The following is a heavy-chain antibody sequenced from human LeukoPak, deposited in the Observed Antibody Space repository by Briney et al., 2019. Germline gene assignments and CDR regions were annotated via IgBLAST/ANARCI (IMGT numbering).Heavy chain of an antibody. CDR3: ARAPDRHIAARPGDY. D-gene: IGHD6-6*01. J-gene: IGHJ4*02. CDR2: ISAYNGNT. CDR1: GYTFTSYG. V-gene: IGHV1-18*01. Sequence: GASVKVSCKASGYTFTSYGISWVRQAPGQGLEWMGWISAYNGNTNYAQKLQGRVTMTTDTSTSTAYMELRSLRSDDTAVYYCARAPDRHIAARPGDYWGQGTLVTVSS.